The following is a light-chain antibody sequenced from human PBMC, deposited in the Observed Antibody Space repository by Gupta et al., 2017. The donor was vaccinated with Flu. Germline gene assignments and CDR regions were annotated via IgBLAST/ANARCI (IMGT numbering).Light chain of an antibody. Sequence: DIQMTQSPSSLSASVGDRVTITCRASQSISSYLNWYQQKPGKAPKLLIYAASSLQSGVPSRFSGSGYGTDVTITISSRQQEDFVTYYCQQSYSNPRITFGRGTKVEIK. CDR3: QQSYSNPRIT. V-gene: IGKV1-39*01. J-gene: IGKJ4*01. CDR2: AAS. CDR1: QSISSY.